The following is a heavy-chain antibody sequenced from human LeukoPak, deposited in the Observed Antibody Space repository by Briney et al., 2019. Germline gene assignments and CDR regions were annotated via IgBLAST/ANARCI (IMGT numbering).Heavy chain of an antibody. CDR3: ARDREFCDSNRYSGWFAS. J-gene: IGHJ5*01. D-gene: IGHD3-22*01. Sequence: ASVKVSCKASGYTFTDYLIHWVRQAPGQGPEWMGRINPNSGGTRYAQKLQGRVIMTRDTSITTLYMELSSLRSDDTAVYYCARDREFCDSNRYSGWFASWGQGTLVTVSS. V-gene: IGHV1-2*06. CDR1: GYTFTDYL. CDR2: INPNSGGT.